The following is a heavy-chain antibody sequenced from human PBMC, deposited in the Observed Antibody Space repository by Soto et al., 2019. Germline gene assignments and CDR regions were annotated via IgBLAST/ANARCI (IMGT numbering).Heavy chain of an antibody. J-gene: IGHJ5*02. Sequence: GGSLRLSCAASGFTVSSNYMSWVRQAPGKGLEWVSVIYSGGSTYYADSVKGRFTISRDNSKNTLYLQMNSLRAEDTAVYYCARDGRKYYDILTGPQGAWFDPCGQGTLVTVSS. CDR1: GFTVSSNY. V-gene: IGHV3-66*01. CDR3: ARDGRKYYDILTGPQGAWFDP. D-gene: IGHD3-9*01. CDR2: IYSGGST.